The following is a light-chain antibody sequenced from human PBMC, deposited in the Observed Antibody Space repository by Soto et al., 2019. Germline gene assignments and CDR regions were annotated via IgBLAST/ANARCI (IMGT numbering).Light chain of an antibody. V-gene: IGKV1-27*01. CDR2: AAY. Sequence: DIQMTQSPSSLSASMGDRVAIFCGASQAISNSVAWYQQKPGKPPQLLIYAAYNLQSGVPSRFSGSGSGTDFTLTISSLQPEDVATYYCQTYNTARPTFGQGTRLGIK. CDR1: QAISNS. J-gene: IGKJ5*01. CDR3: QTYNTARPT.